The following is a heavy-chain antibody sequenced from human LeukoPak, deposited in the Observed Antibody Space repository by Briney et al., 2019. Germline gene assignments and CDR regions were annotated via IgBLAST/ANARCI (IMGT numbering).Heavy chain of an antibody. CDR1: GGTFSSYA. CDR3: AGYIVGHRIYYFDY. CDR2: IIPIFGTA. J-gene: IGHJ4*02. D-gene: IGHD3-22*01. Sequence: PLASVKVSCKASGGTFSSYAISWVRQAPGQGLEWMGGIIPIFGTANYAQKFQGRVTITADESTSTAYMELSSLRSEDTAVYYCAGYIVGHRIYYFDYWGQGTLVTVSS. V-gene: IGHV1-69*13.